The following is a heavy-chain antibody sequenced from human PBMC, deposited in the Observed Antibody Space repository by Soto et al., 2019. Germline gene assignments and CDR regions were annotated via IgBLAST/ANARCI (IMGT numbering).Heavy chain of an antibody. Sequence: GGALRLSCAASGFTFSSYAMSWVRQAPGKGLEWVSAISGSGGSTYYADSVKGRFTISRDNSKKTLYLQMNRLRAEDTAVYYCAKAMVYSGSDYLYFAYWGQGTLVTVSS. D-gene: IGHD5-12*01. CDR3: AKAMVYSGSDYLYFAY. V-gene: IGHV3-23*01. J-gene: IGHJ4*02. CDR1: GFTFSSYA. CDR2: ISGSGGST.